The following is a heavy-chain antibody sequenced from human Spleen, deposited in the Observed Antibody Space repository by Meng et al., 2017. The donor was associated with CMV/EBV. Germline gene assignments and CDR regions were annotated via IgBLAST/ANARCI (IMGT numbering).Heavy chain of an antibody. D-gene: IGHD6-13*01. CDR2: ISAYNGNT. Sequence: SGYSFTRYGISWVRQAPGQGLEWMGWISAYNGNTIYAQKFQGRLTMTTDTSTSTAYLELRTLRSDDTAVYYCARDQQLIPAEYFQHWGPGTLVTVSS. J-gene: IGHJ1*01. CDR1: GYSFTRYG. V-gene: IGHV1-18*01. CDR3: ARDQQLIPAEYFQH.